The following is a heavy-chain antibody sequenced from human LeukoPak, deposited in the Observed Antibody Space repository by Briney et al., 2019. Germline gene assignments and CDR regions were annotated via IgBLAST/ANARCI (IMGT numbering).Heavy chain of an antibody. V-gene: IGHV5-51*01. CDR1: GYSFSDYW. D-gene: IGHD5-24*01. J-gene: IGHJ6*02. Sequence: GESLKISCQASGYSFSDYWIGWVRQMPGKGLEWMGIIYPDDSDTRYSPSFQGQVTISADRFISTAYLHWSSLKASDTAMYYCARHWHGSQYYHNYGLNVWGQGTTVTVSS. CDR3: ARHWHGSQYYHNYGLNV. CDR2: IYPDDSDT.